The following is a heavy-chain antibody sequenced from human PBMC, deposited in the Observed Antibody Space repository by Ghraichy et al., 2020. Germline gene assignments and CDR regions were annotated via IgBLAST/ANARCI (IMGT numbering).Heavy chain of an antibody. Sequence: GGSLRLSCVASGFTFSSYSMNWVRQAPGKGLEWVSSISSTGSYIYYADSLKGRCTISRDNAKNSLYLQMNSLRAEDTAVYYCAREYSSSSGGFDPWGQGNLVTAYS. CDR1: GFTFSSYS. CDR3: AREYSSSSGGFDP. J-gene: IGHJ5*02. V-gene: IGHV3-21*01. D-gene: IGHD6-6*01. CDR2: ISSTGSYI.